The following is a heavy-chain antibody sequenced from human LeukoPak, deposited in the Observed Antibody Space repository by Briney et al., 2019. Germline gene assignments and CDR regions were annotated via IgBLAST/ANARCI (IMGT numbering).Heavy chain of an antibody. CDR3: ARDRMGQLSLRAFDI. CDR2: IIPIFGTA. CDR1: GGTFSSYA. D-gene: IGHD5-24*01. V-gene: IGHV1-69*05. Sequence: SVKVSCKASGGTFSSYAISWVRQAPGQGLEWMGGIIPIFGTANYAQKFQGRVTMTRDMSTSTVYMELSSLRSEDTAVYYCARDRMGQLSLRAFDIWGQGTVVTVSS. J-gene: IGHJ3*02.